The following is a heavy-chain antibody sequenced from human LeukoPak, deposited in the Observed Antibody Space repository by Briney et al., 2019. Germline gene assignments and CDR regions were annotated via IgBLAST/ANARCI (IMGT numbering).Heavy chain of an antibody. CDR3: ARDRYSSSAYYYYYYYMDV. CDR1: GFTVSSNY. Sequence: GGSLRLSCAASGFTVSSNYMSWVRQAPGKGLEWVSVIYSGGSTYYADSVKGRLTISRDNSKNTLYLQMNSLRAEDTAVYYCARDRYSSSAYYYYYYYMDVWGKGTTVTVSS. J-gene: IGHJ6*03. CDR2: IYSGGST. V-gene: IGHV3-66*02. D-gene: IGHD6-6*01.